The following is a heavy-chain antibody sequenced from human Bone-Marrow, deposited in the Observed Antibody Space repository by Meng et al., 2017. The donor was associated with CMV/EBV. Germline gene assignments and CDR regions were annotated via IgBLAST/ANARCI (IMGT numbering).Heavy chain of an antibody. J-gene: IGHJ4*02. Sequence: QVPLQHWGAGLLKPSETLSLTCAVYGGSFSGYYWSWIRQPPGKGLEWIGEINHSGSTNYNPSLKSRVTISVDTSKNQFSLKLSSVTAADTAVYYCARGVDYYDSSGYYYWGQGTLVTVSS. CDR1: GGSFSGYY. D-gene: IGHD3-22*01. CDR3: ARGVDYYDSSGYYY. CDR2: INHSGST. V-gene: IGHV4-34*01.